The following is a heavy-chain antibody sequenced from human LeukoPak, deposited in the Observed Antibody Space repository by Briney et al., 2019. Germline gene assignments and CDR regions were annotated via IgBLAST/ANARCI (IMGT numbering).Heavy chain of an antibody. J-gene: IGHJ3*02. Sequence: GGSLRLSCSASGFTFSTYAMSWVRQAPGKGLKWVSSITSSGANTYHAVSVKGRFTISRDNSKNTLHLQMNSLRAEDTAVYYCASSSPRNAFDIWGQGTMVTVSS. CDR3: ASSSPRNAFDI. CDR1: GFTFSTYA. V-gene: IGHV3-23*01. CDR2: ITSSGANT. D-gene: IGHD1-14*01.